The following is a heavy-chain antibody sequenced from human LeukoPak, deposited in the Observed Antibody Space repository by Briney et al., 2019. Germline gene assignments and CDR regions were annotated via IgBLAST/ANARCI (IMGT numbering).Heavy chain of an antibody. CDR1: GYTFTGYY. D-gene: IGHD3-10*01. CDR3: ARVHITMVRGVISFYFDY. CDR2: INSNSGGT. Sequence: GSVKVSCKASGYTFTGYYMHWVRQAPGQGLEWMGWINSNSGGTNYAQKYQGRVTMTRDTSISTAYMELSRLRSDDTAVYYCARVHITMVRGVISFYFDYWGQGTLVTVSS. J-gene: IGHJ4*02. V-gene: IGHV1-2*02.